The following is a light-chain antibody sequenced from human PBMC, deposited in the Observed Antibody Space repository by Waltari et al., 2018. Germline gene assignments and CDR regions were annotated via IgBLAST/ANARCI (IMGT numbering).Light chain of an antibody. CDR1: QDINNW. CDR2: GAS. J-gene: IGKJ2*03. CDR3: QQSYSTPYS. V-gene: IGKV1-12*01. Sequence: DIQMTQSPSSLSASLGDKVTINCRASQDINNWLAWYQQMAGKAPKVLIYGASKSQSGVPSRFSGSGSGTDFTLTISSLQPEDFASYYCQQSYSTPYSYGQGTKVE.